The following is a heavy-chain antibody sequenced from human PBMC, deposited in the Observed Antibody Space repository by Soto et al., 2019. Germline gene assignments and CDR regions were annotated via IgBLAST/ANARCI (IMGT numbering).Heavy chain of an antibody. CDR3: ARRVVVPAALVGMDV. V-gene: IGHV5-10-1*01. CDR1: GYSFTSYW. Sequence: GESLKISCKGSGYSFTSYWISWVRQMPGKGLEWMGRIDPSDSYTNYSPSFQGHVTISADKSISTAYLQWSSLKASDTAMYYCARRVVVPAALVGMDVWGQGTTVTV. D-gene: IGHD2-2*01. CDR2: IDPSDSYT. J-gene: IGHJ6*02.